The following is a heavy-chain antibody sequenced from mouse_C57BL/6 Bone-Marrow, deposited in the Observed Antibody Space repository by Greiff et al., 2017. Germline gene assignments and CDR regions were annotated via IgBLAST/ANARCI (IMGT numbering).Heavy chain of an antibody. CDR3: ARSRSGYVCAIDY. CDR1: GFTFTDYY. D-gene: IGHD3-2*02. J-gene: IGHJ4*01. CDR2: IRNKANGYTT. V-gene: IGHV7-3*01. Sequence: EVKLMESGGGLVQPGGSLSLSCAASGFTFTDYYMSWVRQPPGKALEWLGFIRNKANGYTTEYSASVKGRFTISRDNSQSILYLQMNALRAEDSATYYCARSRSGYVCAIDYWGQGTSVTVSS.